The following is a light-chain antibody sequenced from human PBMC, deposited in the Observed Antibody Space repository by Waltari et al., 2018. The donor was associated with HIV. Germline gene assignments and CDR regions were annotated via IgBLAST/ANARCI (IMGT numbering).Light chain of an antibody. Sequence: QSALTQPPSASGSPGQSVTISCTGTSNEVGGYNYVSWYQQHPGKAPKLMIYEVSEPPSGVPDRFSGSKSGNTASLTVSGLQAEDEADYYCSSYSGGNNFDVVFGGGTKLTVL. V-gene: IGLV2-8*01. CDR3: SSYSGGNNFDVV. J-gene: IGLJ2*01. CDR2: EVS. CDR1: SNEVGGYNY.